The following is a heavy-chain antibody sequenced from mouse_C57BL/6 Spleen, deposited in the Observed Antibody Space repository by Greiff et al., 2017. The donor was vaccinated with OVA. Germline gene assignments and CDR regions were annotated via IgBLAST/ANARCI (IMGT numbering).Heavy chain of an antibody. CDR2: INPNNGGT. D-gene: IGHD2-3*01. CDR1: GYTFTDYY. J-gene: IGHJ2*01. Sequence: EVQLQQSGPELVKPGASVKISCKASGYTFTDYYMNWVKQSHGKSLEWIGDINPNNGGTSYNQKFKGKATLTVDKSSSTAYMELRSLTSEDSAVYYCARGLLGPLDYWGQGTTLTVSS. V-gene: IGHV1-26*01. CDR3: ARGLLGPLDY.